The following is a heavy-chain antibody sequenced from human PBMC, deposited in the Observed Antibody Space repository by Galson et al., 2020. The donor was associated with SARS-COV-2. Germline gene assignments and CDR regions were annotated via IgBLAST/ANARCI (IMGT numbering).Heavy chain of an antibody. V-gene: IGHV3-30-3*01. CDR3: ARTEPGNWFDP. CDR2: ISYDGSNK. CDR1: GFTFSSYA. Sequence: TGGSLRLSCAASGFTFSSYAMHWVRQAPGKGLEWVAVISYDGSNKYYADSVKGRFTISRDNSKNTLYLQMNSLRAEDTAVYYCARTEPGNWFDPWGQGTLVTVSS. J-gene: IGHJ5*02.